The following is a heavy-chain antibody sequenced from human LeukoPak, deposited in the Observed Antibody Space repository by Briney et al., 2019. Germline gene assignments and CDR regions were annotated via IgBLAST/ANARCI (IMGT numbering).Heavy chain of an antibody. J-gene: IGHJ4*02. CDR2: IYPGDSDT. CDR1: GYSFTSYW. Sequence: GESLKISCKGSGYSFTSYWIGWVRQMPGKGLEWMGIIYPGDSDTRYSPSFQGRVTISADKSISTAYLQWSSLKASDTAMYYCARLSGWHWYELFEYFDYWGQGTLVTVSS. V-gene: IGHV5-51*01. D-gene: IGHD1-1*01. CDR3: ARLSGWHWYELFEYFDY.